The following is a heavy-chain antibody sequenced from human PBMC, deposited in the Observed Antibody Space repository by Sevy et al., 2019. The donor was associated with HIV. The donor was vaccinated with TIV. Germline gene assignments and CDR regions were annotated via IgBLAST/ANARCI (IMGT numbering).Heavy chain of an antibody. J-gene: IGHJ3*02. Sequence: GESLRLSCAASGFTFSSYAMHWVRQAPGKGLEWVAVISYDGSNKYYADSVKGRFTISRDNSKNTLYLQMNSLRAEDTAVYYCARDGRKWELLHAFDIWGQGTMVTVSS. D-gene: IGHD1-26*01. CDR3: ARDGRKWELLHAFDI. V-gene: IGHV3-30-3*01. CDR1: GFTFSSYA. CDR2: ISYDGSNK.